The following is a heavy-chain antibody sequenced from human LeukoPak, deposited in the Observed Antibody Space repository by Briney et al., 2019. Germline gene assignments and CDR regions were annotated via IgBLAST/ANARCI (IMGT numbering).Heavy chain of an antibody. D-gene: IGHD1-26*01. CDR3: ARDWSDPVGVHEWFDP. Sequence: GGSLRLSCAASGFTFSDCYMSWIRQAPGKGLEWVSYISSSSYTNYADSVKGRFTISRDNAKNSLYLQMNSLRAEDTAVYYCARDWSDPVGVHEWFDPWGQGTLVTVSS. V-gene: IGHV3-11*06. J-gene: IGHJ5*02. CDR1: GFTFSDCY. CDR2: ISSSSYT.